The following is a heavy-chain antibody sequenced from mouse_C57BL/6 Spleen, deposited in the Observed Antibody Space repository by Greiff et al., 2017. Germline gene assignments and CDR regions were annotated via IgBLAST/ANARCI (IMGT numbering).Heavy chain of an antibody. V-gene: IGHV5-17*01. Sequence: EVHLVVSGGGLVKPGGSLKLSCAASGFTFSDYGMHWVRQAPEKGLEWVAYISSGSSTIYYADTVKGRFTISRDNAKNTLFLQMTSLGSEDTAKYYGARAGKEYYYAMDYWGQGTTVTVSS. CDR2: ISSGSSTI. CDR3: ARAGKEYYYAMDY. CDR1: GFTFSDYG. D-gene: IGHD1-1*01. J-gene: IGHJ4*01.